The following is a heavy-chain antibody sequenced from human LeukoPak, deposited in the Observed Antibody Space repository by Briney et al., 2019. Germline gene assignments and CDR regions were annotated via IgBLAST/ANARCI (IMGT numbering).Heavy chain of an antibody. CDR2: IIPIIGRA. CDR3: ARPRIRSGIDAFDI. J-gene: IGHJ3*02. Sequence: ASVKVSCKASGGTFSSYAISWVRQAPGQGLEWVGGIIPIIGRANYAQKFQGRVTITTDESTTIAYMELNSLRSEDMAVYYCARPRIRSGIDAFDIWGQGTMVTVSS. D-gene: IGHD2-15*01. V-gene: IGHV1-69*05. CDR1: GGTFSSYA.